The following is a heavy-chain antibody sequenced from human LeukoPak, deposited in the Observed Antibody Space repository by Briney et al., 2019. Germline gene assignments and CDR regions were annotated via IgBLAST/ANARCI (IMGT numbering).Heavy chain of an antibody. J-gene: IGHJ4*02. CDR2: IKQDGSKK. CDR1: GFPFSSYW. D-gene: IGHD3-22*01. V-gene: IGHV3-7*01. CDR3: ARDSSGYYATLVY. Sequence: GGSLRLSCVASGFPFSSYWMTWVRQAPGKGLEWVANIKQDGSKKSYVDSVKGRFTISRDNAKNSLYLQMNGLRAEDTAEYYCARDSSGYYATLVYWGQGTLVTVSS.